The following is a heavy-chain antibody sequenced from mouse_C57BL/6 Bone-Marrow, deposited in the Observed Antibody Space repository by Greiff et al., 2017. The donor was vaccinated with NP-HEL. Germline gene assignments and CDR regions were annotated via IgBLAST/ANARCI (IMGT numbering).Heavy chain of an antibody. Sequence: EVKLVESGGGLVQPGGSLKLSCAASGFTFSDYYMYWVRQTPEKRLEWVAYISNGGGSTYYPDTVKGRFTISRDNAKKTLYLQMSRLKSEDTAMYYCARSYYDYDWYFDVWGTGTTVTVSS. CDR1: GFTFSDYY. CDR2: ISNGGGST. D-gene: IGHD2-4*01. J-gene: IGHJ1*03. V-gene: IGHV5-12*01. CDR3: ARSYYDYDWYFDV.